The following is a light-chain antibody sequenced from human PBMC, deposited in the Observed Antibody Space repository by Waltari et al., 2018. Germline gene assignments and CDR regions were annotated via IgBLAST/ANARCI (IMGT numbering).Light chain of an antibody. CDR2: DVT. V-gene: IGLV2-14*01. Sequence: QSALTQPASVSGSPGQSITISCTGTSRDVGYFNHVSWFQHHPDSAPNPLIYDVTVRPPGVSRPFSGSKSVTPASLTISGLQAEDEADYYCSSYTGRGTVIFGGGTKLTVL. J-gene: IGLJ2*01. CDR1: SRDVGYFNH. CDR3: SSYTGRGTVI.